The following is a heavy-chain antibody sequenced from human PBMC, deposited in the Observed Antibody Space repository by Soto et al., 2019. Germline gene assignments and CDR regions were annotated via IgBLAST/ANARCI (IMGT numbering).Heavy chain of an antibody. J-gene: IGHJ4*02. CDR2: ISYGGSNK. CDR1: GFTFSTYA. CDR3: VRDSGYGGYRVGDS. Sequence: QVQLVESGGGVVQPGRSLRLSCAASGFTFSTYAMHWVRQAPGKGLEWVAVISYGGSNKYYADSVKGRFTISRDNSENTLYLQMSSLTPEDTALYYCVRDSGYGGYRVGDSWGPGTLVTVSS. D-gene: IGHD5-12*01. V-gene: IGHV3-30-3*01.